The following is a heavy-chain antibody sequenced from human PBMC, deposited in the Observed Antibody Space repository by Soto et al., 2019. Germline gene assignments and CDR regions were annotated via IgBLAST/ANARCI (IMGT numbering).Heavy chain of an antibody. J-gene: IGHJ1*01. D-gene: IGHD3-16*01. V-gene: IGHV3-30*03. CDR3: ARDEWIGGVLLSHDCEH. Sequence: GGSLRLSCAASGFSFSSYGMHWVRQAPGKGLEWVTLISYDGSNKEYADSVQGRFTISRDNSKNTLNLKMSSLRAEDTAVYFCARDEWIGGVLLSHDCEHWGLQTLVSASS. CDR2: ISYDGSNK. CDR1: GFSFSSYG.